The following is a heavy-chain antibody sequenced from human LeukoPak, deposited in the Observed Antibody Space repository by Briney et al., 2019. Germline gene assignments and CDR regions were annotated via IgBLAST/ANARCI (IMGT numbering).Heavy chain of an antibody. Sequence: PGGSLRLSCAASGFTFSSYAMHWVRQAPGKGLEWVAVISYDGSNKYYADSVKGRFTISRDNSKNTLYLQMNSLRAEDTAVYYCARVGSDWFDPWGQGTLVTVSP. CDR1: GFTFSSYA. V-gene: IGHV3-30*04. CDR2: ISYDGSNK. J-gene: IGHJ5*02. D-gene: IGHD3-16*01. CDR3: ARVGSDWFDP.